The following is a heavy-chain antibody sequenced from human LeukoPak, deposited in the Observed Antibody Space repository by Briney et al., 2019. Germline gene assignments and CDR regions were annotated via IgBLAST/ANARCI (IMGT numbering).Heavy chain of an antibody. V-gene: IGHV4-61*02. Sequence: SETLSLTCTVSGGSISSGSYYWSWIRQPAGKGLEWIGRIYTSGSTIYNPSLKSRVTISVDTSKNQFSLNLSSVTAADTAVYYCARVNTYYYYMDVWGKGTTVTVSS. CDR1: GGSISSGSYY. CDR3: ARVNTYYYYMDV. CDR2: IYTSGST. J-gene: IGHJ6*03.